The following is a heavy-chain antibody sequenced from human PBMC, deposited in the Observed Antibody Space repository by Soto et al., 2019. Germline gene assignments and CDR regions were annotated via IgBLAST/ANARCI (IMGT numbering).Heavy chain of an antibody. CDR3: ARVLFGSGSYSDY. CDR1: GFTFSTSA. D-gene: IGHD3-10*01. CDR2: ISGNSDST. J-gene: IGHJ4*02. Sequence: EVQLLESGGDLVQPGGSLRLSCAASGFTFSTSAMSWFRQAPGKGLEWVSSISGNSDSTYYADSVKGRFTISRDNSRNTLYLQLHSLRAGDTAVYYCARVLFGSGSYSDYWGRGTLVTV. V-gene: IGHV3-23*01.